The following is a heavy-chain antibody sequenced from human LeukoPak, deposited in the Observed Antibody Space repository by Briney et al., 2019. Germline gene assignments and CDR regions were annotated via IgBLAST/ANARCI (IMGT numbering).Heavy chain of an antibody. Sequence: ASVKVSCKASGYTFTGYYMHWVRQAPGQGLEWMGWINPNSGGTNYAQKFQGRVTMTRDTSISTAYMELSRLRSDDTAVYYCARGADTLTGYSPFDYWGQGTLVTVSS. CDR3: ARGADTLTGYSPFDY. D-gene: IGHD3-9*01. V-gene: IGHV1-2*02. CDR1: GYTFTGYY. CDR2: INPNSGGT. J-gene: IGHJ4*02.